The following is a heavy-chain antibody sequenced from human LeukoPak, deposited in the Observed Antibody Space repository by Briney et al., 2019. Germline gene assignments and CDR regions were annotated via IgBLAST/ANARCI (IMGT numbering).Heavy chain of an antibody. J-gene: IGHJ4*02. CDR1: GGSFSGYY. CDR2: INHSGST. Sequence: SETLSLTCTVSGGSFSGYYWSWIRQPPGKGLEWIGEINHSGSTNYNPSLKSRVTISVDTSKNQFSLKLSSVTAADTAVYYCARRNRVTLAYDYWGQGTLVTVSS. D-gene: IGHD1-14*01. CDR3: ARRNRVTLAYDY. V-gene: IGHV4-34*01.